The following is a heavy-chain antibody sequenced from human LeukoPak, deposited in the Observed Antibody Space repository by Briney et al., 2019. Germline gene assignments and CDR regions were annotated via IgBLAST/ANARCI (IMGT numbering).Heavy chain of an antibody. Sequence: PGGSLRLSCAASGFTFNGAWMSWVRQAPGKGLEWIGRIKDKAYGGTTDYAAPVKGRFTISRDDSINTLYLQVSSLTTEDAAVYYCATDPPSYWGQGTLVTVSS. J-gene: IGHJ4*02. CDR2: IKDKAYGGTT. V-gene: IGHV3-15*01. CDR1: GFTFNGAW. CDR3: ATDPPSY.